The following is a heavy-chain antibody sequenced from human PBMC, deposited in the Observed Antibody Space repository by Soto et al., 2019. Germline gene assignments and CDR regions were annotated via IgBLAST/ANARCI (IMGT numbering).Heavy chain of an antibody. V-gene: IGHV4-31*03. CDR3: AREGHSSWEWLDP. CDR2: IYYTGTT. J-gene: IGHJ5*02. D-gene: IGHD1-26*01. CDR1: GDSLIAGGYY. Sequence: QVQLQESGPGLVKPSQTLSLACTVSGDSLIAGGYYWSWIRQFPGKALEWLGFIYYTGTTYYNPSLRSRITMSVDTSKNQFYLEVTSVTAADTAIYYCAREGHSSWEWLDPWGQGIPVTLSS.